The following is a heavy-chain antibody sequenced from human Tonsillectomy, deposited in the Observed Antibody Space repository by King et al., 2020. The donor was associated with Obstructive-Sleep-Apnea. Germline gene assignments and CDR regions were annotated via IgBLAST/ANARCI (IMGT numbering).Heavy chain of an antibody. CDR3: ARDLGYSYGIDY. CDR2: IYYSGST. J-gene: IGHJ4*02. V-gene: IGHV4-59*01. CDR1: GDSISTYY. Sequence: VQLQESGPGLVKPSETLSLTCTVSGDSISTYYWSWIRQPPGKGLEWIGYIYYSGSTSYNASLKIRVTISVDTSKNQFSLKLRSVTAADTAVYYCARDLGYSYGIDYWGQGTLVTVSS. D-gene: IGHD5-18*01.